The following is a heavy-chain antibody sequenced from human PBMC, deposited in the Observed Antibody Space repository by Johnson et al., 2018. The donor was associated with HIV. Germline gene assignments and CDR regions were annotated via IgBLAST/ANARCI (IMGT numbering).Heavy chain of an antibody. CDR1: GFSFSRFW. D-gene: IGHD5-18*01. CDR3: AKIGDTAMVTGAFDI. V-gene: IGHV3-7*02. Sequence: VHLVESGGGLVQPGGSLRLSCAASGFSFSRFWMSWVRQAPVKGLEWVANMKQDGSEKYYVDSVKGRFPISRDNAKNTLYLQMNSLRAEDTAVYYCAKIGDTAMVTGAFDIWGQGTMVTVSS. J-gene: IGHJ3*02. CDR2: MKQDGSEK.